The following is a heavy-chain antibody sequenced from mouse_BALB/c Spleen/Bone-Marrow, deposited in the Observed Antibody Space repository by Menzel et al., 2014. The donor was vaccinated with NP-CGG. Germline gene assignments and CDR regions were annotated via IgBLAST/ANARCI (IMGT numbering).Heavy chain of an antibody. Sequence: EVQLVESGGGLVKPGGSLKLSCAASRFTFSNYAMSWVRQTPEKRLEWVATISSGGSYTYYPDSVKGRFTISRDSAQNTLYLQMSSLRSEDTAMYFCARQENWALDYWGQGTTLTVSS. CDR1: RFTFSNYA. CDR2: ISSGGSYT. V-gene: IGHV5-9-3*01. D-gene: IGHD4-1*01. CDR3: ARQENWALDY. J-gene: IGHJ2*01.